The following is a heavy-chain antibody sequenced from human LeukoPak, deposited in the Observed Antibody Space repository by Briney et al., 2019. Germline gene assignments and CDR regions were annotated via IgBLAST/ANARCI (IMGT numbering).Heavy chain of an antibody. CDR1: GFTFSSYA. CDR3: ARDYYDSSGYSDY. J-gene: IGHJ4*02. CDR2: ISYDGSNK. Sequence: GGSLRLSCAASGFTFSSYAMHWVRQAPGKGLEWVAVISYDGSNKYYADSVKGRFTISRDNSKNTLYLQMNSLRAEDTAVYYCARDYYDSSGYSDYWGQGTLVTVSS. V-gene: IGHV3-30-3*01. D-gene: IGHD3-22*01.